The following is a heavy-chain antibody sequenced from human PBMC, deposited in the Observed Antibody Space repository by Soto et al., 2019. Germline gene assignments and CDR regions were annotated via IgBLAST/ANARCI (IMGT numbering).Heavy chain of an antibody. V-gene: IGHV4-61*01. CDR1: GGSVSSGSYY. Sequence: QVQLQESGPGLVKPSETLSLTCTVSGGSVSSGSYYWSWIRQPPGKGLEWIGYIYYSGSTNYNPSRKSRVTISVDTSKNQFSLKLSSVTAADTAVYYCARGYCTNGVCYTGTNNWFDPWGQGTLVTVSS. D-gene: IGHD2-8*01. J-gene: IGHJ5*02. CDR3: ARGYCTNGVCYTGTNNWFDP. CDR2: IYYSGST.